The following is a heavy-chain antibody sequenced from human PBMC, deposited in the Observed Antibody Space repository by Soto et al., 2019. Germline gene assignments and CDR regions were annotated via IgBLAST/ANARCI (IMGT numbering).Heavy chain of an antibody. CDR1: GFTFSNYA. J-gene: IGHJ5*02. CDR3: AKSYHYSSGSYYKFAPNWFAP. D-gene: IGHD3-10*01. V-gene: IGHV3-23*01. CDR2: ISGSGGST. Sequence: GGSLRLSCAVSGFTFSNYAMTWVRQAPGKGLEWVSAISGSGGSTYYADSVKGRFTIYRDNSKNTLYLQMNSLRAEDTAVYYCAKSYHYSSGSYYKFAPNWFAPWGQGTLVTVSS.